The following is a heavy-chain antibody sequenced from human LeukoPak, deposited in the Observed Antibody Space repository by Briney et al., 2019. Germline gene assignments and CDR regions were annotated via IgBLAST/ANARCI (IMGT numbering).Heavy chain of an antibody. CDR1: GASISSHY. CDR3: ARDRAISGSPIFDY. V-gene: IGHV4-59*11. Sequence: SEPLSLTCSVSGASISSHYWSWIRQPPGKGLEWIGYIHYSGSTNCNPSLKSRVTISLDTSKNQFSLKLSSVTAADTAVYYCARDRAISGSPIFDYWGQGTLVTVSS. D-gene: IGHD1-26*01. J-gene: IGHJ4*02. CDR2: IHYSGST.